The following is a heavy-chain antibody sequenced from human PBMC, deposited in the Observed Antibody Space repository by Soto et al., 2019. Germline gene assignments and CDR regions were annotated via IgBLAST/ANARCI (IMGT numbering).Heavy chain of an antibody. CDR3: KGGGGQLGSLLDWFDP. CDR1: GGTFSSYA. J-gene: IGHJ5*02. D-gene: IGHD6-6*01. CDR2: IIPIFGTA. V-gene: IGHV1-69*12. Sequence: QVQLVQSGAEVKKPGSSVKVSCKASGGTFSSYAISWVRQAPGQGLEWMGGIIPIFGTANYAQKFQGRVTITADESTSTAYMELSMLRSEATAVYYCKGGGGQLGSLLDWFDPWGQGTLVTVSS.